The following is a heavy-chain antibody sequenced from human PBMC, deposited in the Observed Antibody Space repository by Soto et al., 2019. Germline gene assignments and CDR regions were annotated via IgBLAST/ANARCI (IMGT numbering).Heavy chain of an antibody. Sequence: ASVNVSCKASGYTFTSYGISWVRQAPGQGLEWMGWISAYNGNTNYAQKLQGRVTMTTDTSTSTAYMELRSLRSDDTAVYYCARDYGDFWSGYFPYYYYGMDVWGQGTTVTVS. CDR3: ARDYGDFWSGYFPYYYYGMDV. D-gene: IGHD3-3*01. CDR1: GYTFTSYG. V-gene: IGHV1-18*01. J-gene: IGHJ6*02. CDR2: ISAYNGNT.